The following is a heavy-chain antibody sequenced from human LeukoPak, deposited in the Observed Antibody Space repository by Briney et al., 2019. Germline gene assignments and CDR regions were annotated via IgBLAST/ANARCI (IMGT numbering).Heavy chain of an antibody. Sequence: PGGSLRLSCAPCSLTFDDYAMHWARHAPGEGLEWVSAFGGRWGSTFYADSVKGRFTISRDNSKNTLYLQMNSLSAEDTGVYYCAKDLLIRPGYSSTWYDYWGEGTLVTVSS. J-gene: IGHJ4*02. CDR3: AKDLLIRPGYSSTWYDY. D-gene: IGHD6-13*01. V-gene: IGHV3-23*01. CDR1: SLTFDDYA. CDR2: FGGRWGST.